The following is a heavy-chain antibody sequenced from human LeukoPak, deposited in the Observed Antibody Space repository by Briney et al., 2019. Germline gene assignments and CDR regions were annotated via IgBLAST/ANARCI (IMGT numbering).Heavy chain of an antibody. CDR3: AKNRATGMAFYDY. CDR1: GFTFSTYA. J-gene: IGHJ4*02. V-gene: IGHV3-23*01. CDR2: ISGDGVYI. D-gene: IGHD5-18*01. Sequence: GSLRLSCAASGFTFSTYAMTWVRQAPGKGLEWLSAISGDGVYIYYSESVKGRFTNPRDNSKSTLYLQMSNLRAEDTAVYYCAKNRATGMAFYDYWGQGIQVTISS.